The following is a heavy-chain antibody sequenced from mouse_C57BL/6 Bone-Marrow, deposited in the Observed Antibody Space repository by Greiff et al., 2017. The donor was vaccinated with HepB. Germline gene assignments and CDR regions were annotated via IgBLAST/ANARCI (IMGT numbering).Heavy chain of an antibody. D-gene: IGHD2-1*01. J-gene: IGHJ3*01. V-gene: IGHV1-72*01. CDR3: ARSRSTMVKEWFAY. CDR1: GYTFTSYW. CDR2: IDPNSGGT. Sequence: QLQQPGAEFVKPGASVKLSCKASGYTFTSYWMHWVKQRPGRGLEWIGRIDPNSGGTKYNEKFKSKATLTVDKPSSTAYMQLSSLTSEDSAVYYCARSRSTMVKEWFAYWGQGTLVTVSA.